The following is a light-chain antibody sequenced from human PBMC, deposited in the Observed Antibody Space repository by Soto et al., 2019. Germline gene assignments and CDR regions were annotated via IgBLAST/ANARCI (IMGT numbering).Light chain of an antibody. Sequence: DIQMTQSPSSVSASIGDRVSITCRASQGISTYLGWYQQKPGKAPKLLIYAASSLQTGVPSRFSGSGSGTEFTLTISSLQPDDFATYYCQHYNSYSEAFGQGTKVDIK. CDR2: AAS. J-gene: IGKJ1*01. CDR1: QGISTY. V-gene: IGKV1-16*01. CDR3: QHYNSYSEA.